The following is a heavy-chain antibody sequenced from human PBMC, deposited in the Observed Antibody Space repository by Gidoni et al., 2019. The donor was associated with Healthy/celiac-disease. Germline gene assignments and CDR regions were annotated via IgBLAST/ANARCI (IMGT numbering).Heavy chain of an antibody. CDR2: MSGSGGST. V-gene: IGHV3-23*04. Sequence: EVQLVESGGGLVQPGGSLRLSCAASGFTFSSYAMSWVRQAPGKGLEWVSAMSGSGGSTYYADSVKGRFTISRDNSKNTLYLQMNSLRAEDTAVYYCAKARSYSSSWYSWFDPWGQGTLVTVSS. J-gene: IGHJ5*02. D-gene: IGHD6-13*01. CDR3: AKARSYSSSWYSWFDP. CDR1: GFTFSSYA.